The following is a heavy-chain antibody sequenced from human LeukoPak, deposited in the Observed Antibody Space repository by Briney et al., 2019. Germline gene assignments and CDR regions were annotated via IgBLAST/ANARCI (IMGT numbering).Heavy chain of an antibody. Sequence: LRLSCAASGFTFSSYGMHWVRQAPGKGLEWVAVIWYDGSNKYYADSVKGGFTISRDNSKNTLYLQMNSLRAEDTAVHYCAKGLELADYWGQGTLVTVSS. D-gene: IGHD1-7*01. CDR2: IWYDGSNK. V-gene: IGHV3-33*06. J-gene: IGHJ4*02. CDR1: GFTFSSYG. CDR3: AKGLELADY.